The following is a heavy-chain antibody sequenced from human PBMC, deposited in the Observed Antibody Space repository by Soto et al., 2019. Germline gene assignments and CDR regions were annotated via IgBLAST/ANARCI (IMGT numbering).Heavy chain of an antibody. J-gene: IGHJ3*01. CDR3: GRRGRS. D-gene: IGHD2-15*01. Sequence: EVQLVESGGGLVQPGGSLRLSCVASGFTFSSSEMYWVRQAPGKGLDWVSYIHPAGQPIFYADSVKGRFTISRDNAKNSVYLQMNSRRAEDTAVYYCGRRGRSWGQGTMVTVSS. V-gene: IGHV3-48*03. CDR1: GFTFSSSE. CDR2: IHPAGQPI.